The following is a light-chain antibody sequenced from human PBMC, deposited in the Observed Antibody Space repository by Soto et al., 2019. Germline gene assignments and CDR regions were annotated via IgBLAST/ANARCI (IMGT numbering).Light chain of an antibody. CDR2: AAS. CDR1: QSISSD. J-gene: IGKJ4*01. V-gene: IGKV1-39*01. CDR3: QQSYRTPRT. Sequence: DIQMNQSPSSLSASVGDRVTITCRASQSISSDLNWYQQKPGKAPKLLIYAASSLESGVPSRFSGSGSGTDFTLTISRLQPEDIAAYYCQQSYRTPRTFGGGTKLEIK.